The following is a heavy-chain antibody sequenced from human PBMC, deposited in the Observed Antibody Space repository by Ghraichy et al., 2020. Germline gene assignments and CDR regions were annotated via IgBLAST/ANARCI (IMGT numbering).Heavy chain of an antibody. V-gene: IGHV3-30*18. CDR1: GFTFSSYG. Sequence: GESLRLSCAASGFTFSSYGMHWVRQAPGKGLEWVAVISYDGSNKYYADSVKGRFTISRDNSKNTLYLQMNSLRAEDTAVYYCAKEPDIRPVVVPAGSMDVWGQGTTVTVSS. J-gene: IGHJ6*02. D-gene: IGHD2-2*01. CDR2: ISYDGSNK. CDR3: AKEPDIRPVVVPAGSMDV.